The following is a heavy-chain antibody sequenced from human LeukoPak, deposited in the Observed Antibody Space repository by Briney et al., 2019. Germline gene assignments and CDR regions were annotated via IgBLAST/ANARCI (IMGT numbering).Heavy chain of an antibody. D-gene: IGHD6-13*01. J-gene: IGHJ4*02. Sequence: GKSLRLSCAASGFTFDNYGMHWVRQAPGKGLQWLAGITYDGSATYYTDSVKGRFTISRDNAKNTLYLQMNSLRAEDTAVYYCARVFGSSWYFDYWGQGTLVTVSS. CDR1: GFTFDNYG. CDR3: ARVFGSSWYFDY. V-gene: IGHV3-30*03. CDR2: ITYDGSAT.